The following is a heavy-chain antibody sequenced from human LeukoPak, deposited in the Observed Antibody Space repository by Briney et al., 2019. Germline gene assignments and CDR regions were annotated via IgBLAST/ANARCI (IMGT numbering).Heavy chain of an antibody. CDR3: ARGVRGYYYYYYMDV. V-gene: IGHV4-38-2*02. J-gene: IGHJ6*03. CDR1: GYSISSGYY. D-gene: IGHD3-10*01. Sequence: SETLSLTCTVSGYSISSGYYWSWIRQPPGKGLEWIGEINHSGGTNYNPSLKSRVTISVDTSKNQFSLKLSSVTAADTAVYYCARGVRGYYYYYYMDVWGKGTTVTISS. CDR2: INHSGGT.